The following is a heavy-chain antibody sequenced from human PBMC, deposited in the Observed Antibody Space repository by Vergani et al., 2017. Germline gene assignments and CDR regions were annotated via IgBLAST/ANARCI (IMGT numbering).Heavy chain of an antibody. CDR2: INHSGST. D-gene: IGHD2-15*01. V-gene: IGHV4-34*01. J-gene: IGHJ3*02. CDR3: ARGGGGSWYGFKCAAAFDI. Sequence: QVQLQQWGAGLLKPSETLSLTCAVYGGSFSGYYWSWIRQPPGKGLEWLGEINHSGSTNYNPSLKSRVTISVDTSKNQFSLKLSAVTAADTAVYYCARGGGGSWYGFKCAAAFDIWGQGRRVTVSS. CDR1: GGSFSGYY.